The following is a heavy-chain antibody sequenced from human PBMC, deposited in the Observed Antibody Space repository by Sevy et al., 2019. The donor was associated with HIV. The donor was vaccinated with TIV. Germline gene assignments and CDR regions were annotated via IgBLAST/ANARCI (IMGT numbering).Heavy chain of an antibody. CDR2: IIPIFGTA. CDR3: ARAPVATIELNWFDP. V-gene: IGHV1-69*13. J-gene: IGHJ5*02. CDR1: GGTFSSYA. Sequence: ASVKVSCKASGGTFSSYAISWVRQAPGQGLEWMGGIIPIFGTANYAQKFQGRVTITADESTSTAYMELSSLRSEDTAVDYCARAPVATIELNWFDPWGQGTLVTVSS. D-gene: IGHD5-12*01.